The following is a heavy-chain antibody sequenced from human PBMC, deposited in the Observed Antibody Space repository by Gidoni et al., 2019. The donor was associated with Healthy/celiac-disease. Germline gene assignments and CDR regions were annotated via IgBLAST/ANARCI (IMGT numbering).Heavy chain of an antibody. V-gene: IGHV3-21*01. CDR1: GFTFSSYS. J-gene: IGHJ4*02. D-gene: IGHD4-17*01. Sequence: EVQLVESGGGLVKPGGSLRLSCAASGFTFSSYSMNWVHQAPGKGLEWVSSISSSSSYIYYADSVKGRFTISRDNAKNSLYLQMNSLRAEDTAVYYCVKQSHGDYFDYWGQGTLVTVSS. CDR2: ISSSSSYI. CDR3: VKQSHGDYFDY.